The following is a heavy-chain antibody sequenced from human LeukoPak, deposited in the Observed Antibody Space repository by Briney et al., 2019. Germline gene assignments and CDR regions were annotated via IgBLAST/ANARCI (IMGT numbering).Heavy chain of an antibody. CDR2: ISYDGSNK. Sequence: GRSLRLSCAASGFTFSSYAMHWVRKAPGKGLEWVAVISYDGSNKYYADSVKGRFTISRDNSKNTLYLQMNSLRAEDTAVYYCARESYYGSGSYYNKFDYWGQGTLVTVSS. CDR1: GFTFSSYA. J-gene: IGHJ4*02. V-gene: IGHV3-30*04. CDR3: ARESYYGSGSYYNKFDY. D-gene: IGHD3-10*01.